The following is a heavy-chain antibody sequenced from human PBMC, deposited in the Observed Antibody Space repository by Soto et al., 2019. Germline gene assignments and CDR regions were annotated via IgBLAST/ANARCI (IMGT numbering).Heavy chain of an antibody. V-gene: IGHV4-61*01. Sequence: KPSETLSLTCTVSGDSVTSVSDYWSWIRQPPGKGLEWIGYIYYSGSADYNPSLGSRVTISIDTSKNQFSLKLTSVTAADTAVYYCARGVGFGYYYYHMDLWGQGTTVTVSS. D-gene: IGHD3-10*01. CDR1: GDSVTSVSDY. CDR2: IYYSGSA. CDR3: ARGVGFGYYYYHMDL. J-gene: IGHJ6*02.